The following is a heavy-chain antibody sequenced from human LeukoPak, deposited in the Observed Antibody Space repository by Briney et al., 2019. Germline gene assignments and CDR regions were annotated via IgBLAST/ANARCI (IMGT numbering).Heavy chain of an antibody. Sequence: GGSLRLSCAASGFTLSNHAMHWVRRATGKGLEWVSAIGTAGDTFYPGSVKGRFTISRENAKNSLYLQMDSLRAEDTAVYYCARQMTPHGNFDYWGQGTLVTVSS. J-gene: IGHJ4*02. CDR3: ARQMTPHGNFDY. CDR1: GFTLSNHA. V-gene: IGHV3-13*01. D-gene: IGHD1-26*01. CDR2: IGTAGDT.